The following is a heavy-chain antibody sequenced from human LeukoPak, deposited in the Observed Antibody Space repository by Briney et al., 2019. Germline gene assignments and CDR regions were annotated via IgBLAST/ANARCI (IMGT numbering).Heavy chain of an antibody. J-gene: IGHJ4*02. CDR1: GYSFTSYW. D-gene: IGHD6-19*01. CDR2: IYPGDSDT. CDR3: ARHQGGGWLVYYFDY. Sequence: GESLKISCKGSGYSFTSYWIGWVRQLPGKGLEWMGIIYPGDSDTRYSPSFQGQVTISADKSISTAYLQWSSLKASDTAMYYCARHQGGGWLVYYFDYWGQGTLVTVSS. V-gene: IGHV5-51*01.